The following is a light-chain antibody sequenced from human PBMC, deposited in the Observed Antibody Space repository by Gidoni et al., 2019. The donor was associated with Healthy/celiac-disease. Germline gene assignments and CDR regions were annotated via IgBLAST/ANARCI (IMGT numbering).Light chain of an antibody. V-gene: IGLV1-44*01. CDR1: SSNIGSNT. CDR2: SNN. CDR3: AAWDDSLNAVV. Sequence: QSVLTQPPSASGTPGPRVTISCSGSSSNIGSNTVNWYQQLPGTAPKVLIYSNNQRHSGVPDRFSGSKPGTSASLASSGLQSEDEADYYCAAWDDSLNAVVFGGGTKLTVL. J-gene: IGLJ2*01.